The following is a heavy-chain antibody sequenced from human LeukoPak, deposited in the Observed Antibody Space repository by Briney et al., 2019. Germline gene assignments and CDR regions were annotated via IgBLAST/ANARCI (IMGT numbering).Heavy chain of an antibody. V-gene: IGHV6-1*01. J-gene: IGHJ4*02. CDR3: ARDVVGEIAGAGLFDY. Sequence: SQTLSLTCAISGDSVSSNSAAWNWIRQSPSRGLEWLGRTYYRSKWYNDYAVSVKSRITINPDTSKNQFSLQLNSVTPEDTAVYYCARDVVGEIAGAGLFDYWGQGTLVTVSS. D-gene: IGHD6-19*01. CDR1: GDSVSSNSAA. CDR2: TYYRSKWYN.